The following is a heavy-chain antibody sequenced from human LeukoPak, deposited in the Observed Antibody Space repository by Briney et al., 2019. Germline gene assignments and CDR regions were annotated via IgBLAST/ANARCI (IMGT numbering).Heavy chain of an antibody. CDR1: GFPFNAYT. V-gene: IGHV3-43*01. J-gene: IGHJ4*02. Sequence: GGSLRLSCAASGFPFNAYTMHWVRQAPGKGLEWVSLISRDGDITYYADSLKGRFTTSRDNSKNSLYLQMNSLRSEDTAFYYCAKGLVGTTLVDSWGQGTLVTVSS. D-gene: IGHD1-1*01. CDR3: AKGLVGTTLVDS. CDR2: ISRDGDIT.